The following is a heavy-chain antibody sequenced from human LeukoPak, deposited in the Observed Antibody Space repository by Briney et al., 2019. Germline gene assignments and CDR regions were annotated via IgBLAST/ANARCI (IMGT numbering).Heavy chain of an antibody. CDR3: ATQTSSSSRVDF. J-gene: IGHJ4*02. CDR1: GYMFSTYW. Sequence: GESLKISCKGSGYMFSTYWIGWVRQMPGKSLEWMGTIYPGDSDTTYSPSFQGQVTISADKSISTAYLQWNSLKASDTAMYFCATQTSSSSRVDFWGQGTLVTVSS. D-gene: IGHD6-6*01. V-gene: IGHV5-51*01. CDR2: IYPGDSDT.